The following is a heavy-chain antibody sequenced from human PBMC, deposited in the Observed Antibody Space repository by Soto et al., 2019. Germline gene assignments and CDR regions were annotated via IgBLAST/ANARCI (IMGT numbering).Heavy chain of an antibody. V-gene: IGHV3-30-3*01. CDR2: ISYDGSNK. CDR3: ARDPNYVWGGYRPSGLDY. J-gene: IGHJ4*02. Sequence: PGGSLRLSCAASGFTFSSYAMHWVRQAPGKGLEWVAVISYDGSNKYYADSVKGRFTISRDNSKNTLYLQMNSLRAEDTAVYYCARDPNYVWGGYRPSGLDYWGQGTLVTVSS. D-gene: IGHD3-16*02. CDR1: GFTFSSYA.